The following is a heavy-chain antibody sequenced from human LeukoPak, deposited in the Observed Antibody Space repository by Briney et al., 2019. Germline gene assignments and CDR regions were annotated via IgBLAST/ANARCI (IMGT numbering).Heavy chain of an antibody. CDR3: AGSLGYCTSNVCYLKY. D-gene: IGHD2-8*01. CDR2: ISAYNGHT. CDR1: GNTFTNYG. Sequence: ASVKVSCKASGNTFTNYGISWVRQAPGQGLEWMGWISAYNGHTNYAQKFQGRVTMTTDTSTSTAYMEVRSLRSDDTAVYYCAGSLGYCTSNVCYLKYWGQGTLVTVSS. V-gene: IGHV1-18*01. J-gene: IGHJ4*02.